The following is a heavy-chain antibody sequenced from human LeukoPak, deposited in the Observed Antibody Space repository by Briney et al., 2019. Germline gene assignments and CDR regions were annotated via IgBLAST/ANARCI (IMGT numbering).Heavy chain of an antibody. CDR1: GYKFSNYW. Sequence: KAGESLKISCKGSGYKFSNYWIGWVRQMPGRGLEWMGTIYPDDSDTRYSPSFRGQVTISADKSSSTAYLQWSSLKASDTAMYYCARSLYSSSSFDYWGQGTLVTVSS. V-gene: IGHV5-51*01. D-gene: IGHD6-6*01. J-gene: IGHJ4*02. CDR3: ARSLYSSSSFDY. CDR2: IYPDDSDT.